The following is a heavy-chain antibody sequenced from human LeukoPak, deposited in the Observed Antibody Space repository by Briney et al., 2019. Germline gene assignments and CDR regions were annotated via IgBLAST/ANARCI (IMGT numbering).Heavy chain of an antibody. V-gene: IGHV3-33*01. CDR3: ARERFPTLLYYYGMDV. Sequence: GRSLRLSCAASGFTFSSYGMHWVRQAPGKGLEWVAVIWYDGSNKYYADSVKGRFTISRDNSKNTLYLQMNSLRAEDTAVCYCARERFPTLLYYYGMDVWGQGTTVTVSS. D-gene: IGHD3-10*01. J-gene: IGHJ6*02. CDR1: GFTFSSYG. CDR2: IWYDGSNK.